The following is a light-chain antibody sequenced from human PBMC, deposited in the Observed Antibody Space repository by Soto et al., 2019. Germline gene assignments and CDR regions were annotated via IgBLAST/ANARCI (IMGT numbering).Light chain of an antibody. J-gene: IGLJ1*01. V-gene: IGLV1-40*01. CDR1: SSNIGAGYD. CDR2: ANT. CDR3: SSYTGGNPSYV. Sequence: QSVLTQPPSVSGAPGQRVTISCTGSSSNIGAGYDVHWYQQLPGTAPKLLIFANTFRPSGVPDRVSGSKSGTSGSLAITGPQAEDEADYYCSSYTGGNPSYVFGTGTKVTVL.